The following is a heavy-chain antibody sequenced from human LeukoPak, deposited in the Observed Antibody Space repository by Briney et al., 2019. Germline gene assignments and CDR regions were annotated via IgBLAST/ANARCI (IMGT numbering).Heavy chain of an antibody. V-gene: IGHV1-69*13. CDR1: GGTFSSYA. J-gene: IGHJ6*02. Sequence: ASVKVSCKASGGTFSSYAISWVRQAPGQGLEWMGGIIPIFGTANYAQKFQGRVTITADESTSTAYMELSSLRSEDTAVYYCARILYGVLEQLLGPYGMDVWGQGTTVTVSS. D-gene: IGHD5-18*01. CDR2: IIPIFGTA. CDR3: ARILYGVLEQLLGPYGMDV.